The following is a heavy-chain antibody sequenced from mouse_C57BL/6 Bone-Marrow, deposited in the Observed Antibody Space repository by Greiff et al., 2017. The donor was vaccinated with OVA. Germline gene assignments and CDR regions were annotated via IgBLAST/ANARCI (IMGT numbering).Heavy chain of an antibody. CDR3: ARGSNFYSLRVAY. J-gene: IGHJ3*01. D-gene: IGHD2-1*01. V-gene: IGHV1-81*01. Sequence: QVQLKESGAELARPGASVKLSCKASGYTFTSYGISWVKQRTGQGLEWIGEIYPRSGNTYYNEKFKGKATLTADKSSSTAYMELRSLTSEDSAVYFCARGSNFYSLRVAYWGQGTLVTVSA. CDR2: IYPRSGNT. CDR1: GYTFTSYG.